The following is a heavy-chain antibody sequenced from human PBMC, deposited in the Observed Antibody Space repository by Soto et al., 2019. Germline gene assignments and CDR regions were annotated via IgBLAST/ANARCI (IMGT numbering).Heavy chain of an antibody. CDR1: GFTFSSYA. J-gene: IGHJ4*02. V-gene: IGHV3-30-3*01. CDR2: ISYDGSNK. D-gene: IGHD5-18*01. Sequence: QVQLVESGGGVVQPGRSLRLSCAASGFTFSSYAMHWVRQAPGKGLEWVAVISYDGSNKYYADSAKGRFTISRDNSKNTLYLQMNSLRAEDTAVYYCARDRDYVDTGVIDYWGQGTLVTVSS. CDR3: ARDRDYVDTGVIDY.